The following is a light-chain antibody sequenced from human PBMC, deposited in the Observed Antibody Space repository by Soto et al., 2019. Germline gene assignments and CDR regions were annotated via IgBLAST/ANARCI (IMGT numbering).Light chain of an antibody. CDR2: GAS. CDR3: HQYNNWPPLYT. J-gene: IGKJ2*01. CDR1: QSVSSN. V-gene: IGKV3-15*01. Sequence: EIVMTQSPATLSVSPGERATLSCRASQSVSSNLAWYQQKPAQAPRLLIYGASTRATGVPARFSGSGSGTEFTLTISGLQSEDFAVYYCHQYNNWPPLYTFGQGTKLEIK.